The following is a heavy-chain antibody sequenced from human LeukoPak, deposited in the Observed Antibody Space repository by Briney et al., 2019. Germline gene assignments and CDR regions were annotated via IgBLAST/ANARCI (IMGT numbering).Heavy chain of an antibody. V-gene: IGHV3-15*01. CDR3: TTLKDIVVVVAATPDYYMDV. CDR2: IKSKTDGGTT. J-gene: IGHJ6*03. D-gene: IGHD2-15*01. CDR1: GFTFSNAW. Sequence: PGGSLRLSCAASGFTFSNAWMSWVRQAPGKGLEWVGRIKSKTDGGTTDYAAPVKGRFTISRDDSKNTLYLQMNSLKTEDTAVYYCTTLKDIVVVVAATPDYYMDVWGKGTTVTVSS.